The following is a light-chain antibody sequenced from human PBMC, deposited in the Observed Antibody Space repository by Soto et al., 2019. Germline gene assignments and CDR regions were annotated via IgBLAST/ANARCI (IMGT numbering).Light chain of an antibody. CDR3: GTWDSSLSAVV. J-gene: IGLJ2*01. CDR2: DNN. CDR1: SSNIGNNY. Sequence: QSVLTQPPSVSAAPGQKVTISCSGSSSNIGNNYVSWYQQLPGTAPKLLIYDNNKRPSGIPGRFSGSKSGTSATLGITGLQIGDEADYYCGTWDSSLSAVVFGGGTKLTVL. V-gene: IGLV1-51*01.